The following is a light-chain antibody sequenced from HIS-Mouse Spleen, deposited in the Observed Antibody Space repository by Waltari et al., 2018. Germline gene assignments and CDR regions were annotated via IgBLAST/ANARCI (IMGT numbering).Light chain of an antibody. CDR1: QGISSY. CDR3: QQLNSYLPP. J-gene: IGKJ1*01. V-gene: IGKV1-9*01. CDR2: AAS. Sequence: DIQLTPSPSFLSASLGARVPITCRSSQGISSYLAWYQQKPGQPPKPLNYAASTLQSGVPSRFSGSGSGTESTLTISSLQPENFATYYSQQLNSYLPPFGQGTKVEIK.